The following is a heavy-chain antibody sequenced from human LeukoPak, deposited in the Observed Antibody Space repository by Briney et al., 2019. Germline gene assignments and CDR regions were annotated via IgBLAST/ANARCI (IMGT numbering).Heavy chain of an antibody. V-gene: IGHV4-34*01. J-gene: IGHJ5*02. Sequence: PSETLSLTCAVYGGSFSDYYWSWIRQPPGKGLEWIGEINHSGSTNYNPSLKSRVTISVDTSKNQFSLKLSSVTAADTAVYYCAVGEAGWFDPWGQGTLVTVSS. CDR3: AVGEAGWFDP. CDR1: GGSFSDYY. CDR2: INHSGST.